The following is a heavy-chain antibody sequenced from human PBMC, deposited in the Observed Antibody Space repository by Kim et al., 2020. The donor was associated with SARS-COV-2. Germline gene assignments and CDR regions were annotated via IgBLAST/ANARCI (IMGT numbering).Heavy chain of an antibody. J-gene: IGHJ6*02. CDR2: INHSGST. D-gene: IGHD3-3*01. V-gene: IGHV4-34*01. CDR1: GGSFSGYY. CDR3: ARGRLPTIFGVVIFRYGMDV. Sequence: SETLSLTCAVYGGSFSGYYWSWIRQPPGKGLEWIGEINHSGSTNYNPSLKSRVTISVDTSKNQFSLKLSSVTAADTAVYYCARGRLPTIFGVVIFRYGMDVWGQGTTVPVSS.